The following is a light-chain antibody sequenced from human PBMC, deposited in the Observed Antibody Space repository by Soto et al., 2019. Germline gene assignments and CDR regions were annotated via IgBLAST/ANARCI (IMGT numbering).Light chain of an antibody. Sequence: QSALTQPPSASGSPGQSVTISCTGTSSDVGGSNYVSWYQQHPGKAPKFMIYEVSKRPSGVPARFSGSKSGNTASLTVSGLQAEDEAHYYCSSYAGRTVIFGGGTKVTVL. CDR3: SSYAGRTVI. CDR2: EVS. CDR1: SSDVGGSNY. J-gene: IGLJ2*01. V-gene: IGLV2-8*01.